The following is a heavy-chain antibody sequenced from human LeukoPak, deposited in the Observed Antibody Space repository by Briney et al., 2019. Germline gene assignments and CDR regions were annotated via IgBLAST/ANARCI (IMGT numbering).Heavy chain of an antibody. D-gene: IGHD3-10*01. Sequence: SETLSLTCTVSGGSISSYYWSWIRQPAGKGLEWIGRLYTSGSTNYNPSLKSRVTMSVDTSKNQFSLKLRSVTAADTAVYYCASDYGSGSYRFDYWGQGALVTVSS. CDR2: LYTSGST. V-gene: IGHV4-4*07. J-gene: IGHJ4*02. CDR3: ASDYGSGSYRFDY. CDR1: GGSISSYY.